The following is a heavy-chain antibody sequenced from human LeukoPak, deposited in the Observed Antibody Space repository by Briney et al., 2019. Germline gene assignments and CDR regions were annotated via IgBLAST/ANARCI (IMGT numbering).Heavy chain of an antibody. V-gene: IGHV1-2*02. CDR2: INPNSGGT. J-gene: IGHJ6*02. D-gene: IGHD6-13*01. CDR1: GYTFTGYY. CDR3: AREEVAAAGRYYYYGMGV. Sequence: ASVKVSCKASGYTFTGYYMHWVRQAPGQGLEWMGWINPNSGGTNYAQKFQGRVTMTRDTSISTAYMELSRLRSDDTAVYYCAREEVAAAGRYYYYGMGVWGQGTTVTVSS.